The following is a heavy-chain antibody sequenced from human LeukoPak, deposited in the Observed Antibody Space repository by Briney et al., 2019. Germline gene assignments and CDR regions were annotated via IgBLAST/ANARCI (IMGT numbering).Heavy chain of an antibody. CDR3: VRLPPTYYYDSSGYLAPGYYYMDV. D-gene: IGHD3-22*01. CDR1: GGSFSGYY. V-gene: IGHV4-34*01. J-gene: IGHJ6*03. CDR2: INHSGST. Sequence: SETLSLTCAVYGGSFSGYYWSWIRQPPGKGLEWIGEINHSGSTNYNPSLKSRVTISVDTSKNQFSLKLSSVTAADTAVYYCVRLPPTYYYDSSGYLAPGYYYMDVWGKGTTVTISS.